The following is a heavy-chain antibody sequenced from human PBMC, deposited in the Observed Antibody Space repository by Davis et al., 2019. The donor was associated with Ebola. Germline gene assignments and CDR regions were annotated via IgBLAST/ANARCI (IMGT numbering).Heavy chain of an antibody. CDR3: AGGYGIRWYDWFDP. CDR2: IYHRGST. D-gene: IGHD6-13*01. V-gene: IGHV4-4*02. J-gene: IGHJ5*02. CDR1: GASISSDNW. Sequence: SETLSLTCSVSGASISSDNWWSWVRQPQGKGLEWSGEIYHRGSTNYNPSLNSRVTISVDKSKNQFSLNLSSVIAADTAVYYCAGGYGIRWYDWFDPWGQGTLVTVSS.